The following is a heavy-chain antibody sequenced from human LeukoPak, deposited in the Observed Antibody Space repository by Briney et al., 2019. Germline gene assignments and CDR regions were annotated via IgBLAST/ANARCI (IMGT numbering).Heavy chain of an antibody. D-gene: IGHD3-22*01. J-gene: IGHJ4*02. CDR2: IHPSGRL. CDR3: SRGLDSRKLGY. Sequence: SETLSLTCTVSGASFSSGAQYWNWIRQSPGKGLEWIVSIHPSGRLYNNPSLESRVTISIDMSKSQFSLNLNSVTVADTAVYFCSRGLDSRKLGYWGQGTLVTVSS. CDR1: GASFSSGAQY. V-gene: IGHV4-31*03.